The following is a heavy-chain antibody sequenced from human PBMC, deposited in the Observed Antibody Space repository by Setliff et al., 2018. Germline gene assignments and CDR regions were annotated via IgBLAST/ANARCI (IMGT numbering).Heavy chain of an antibody. Sequence: GASVKVSCKASGYTFTSYYMHWVRQAPGQGLEWMGIINPSGGSTSYAQKFQGRVTMTRDTSTSTVYMELSSMRSEDTAVYYCARDGGGSYYDSSGSGFDYWGQGTLVTVSS. J-gene: IGHJ4*02. V-gene: IGHV1-46*01. CDR2: INPSGGST. D-gene: IGHD3-22*01. CDR1: GYTFTSYY. CDR3: ARDGGGSYYDSSGSGFDY.